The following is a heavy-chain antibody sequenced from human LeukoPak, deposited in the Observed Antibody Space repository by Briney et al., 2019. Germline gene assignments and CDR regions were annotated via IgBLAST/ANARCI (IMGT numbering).Heavy chain of an antibody. J-gene: IGHJ6*02. Sequence: GGSLRLSCAASGFTFSSYGMHWVRQAPGKGLEWVAVIWYDGSNKYYADSVKGRFTISRDNSKNTLYLQMNSLRAEDTAVYYCSYDSSGSYYYYGMDVWGQGTTVTVSS. CDR2: IWYDGSNK. CDR3: SYDSSGSYYYYGMDV. D-gene: IGHD3-22*01. CDR1: GFTFSSYG. V-gene: IGHV3-30*02.